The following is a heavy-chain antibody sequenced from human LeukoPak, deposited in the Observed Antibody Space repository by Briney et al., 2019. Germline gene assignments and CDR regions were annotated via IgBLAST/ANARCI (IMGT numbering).Heavy chain of an antibody. CDR1: GGSISSYY. J-gene: IGHJ3*02. CDR2: IYTSGTT. V-gene: IGHV4-4*07. CDR3: ARHEGRWEDAFDI. Sequence: SETLSLTCSVSGGSISSYYWSWIRQPAGKGLEWIGRIYTSGTTNYNPSLKSRVTMSVDTSKNQFSLKLSSVTAADTAVYYCARHEGRWEDAFDIWGQGTMVTVSS. D-gene: IGHD1-26*01.